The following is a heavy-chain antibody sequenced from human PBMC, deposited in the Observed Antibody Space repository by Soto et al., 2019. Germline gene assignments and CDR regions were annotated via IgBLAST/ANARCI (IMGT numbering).Heavy chain of an antibody. V-gene: IGHV4-59*08. CDR3: ARPKGIAPAVWYFDL. J-gene: IGHJ2*01. D-gene: IGHD2-15*01. Sequence: QVQLQESGPGLVKPSETLSLTCTVSGDFISSHYWSWIRQPPGKGLEWIGYVYYDGKTDSSPSLKSRVPISLDTSKNQISLRLTSVTAADTAVYYCARPKGIAPAVWYFDLWGRGTLVTVSS. CDR2: VYYDGKT. CDR1: GDFISSHY.